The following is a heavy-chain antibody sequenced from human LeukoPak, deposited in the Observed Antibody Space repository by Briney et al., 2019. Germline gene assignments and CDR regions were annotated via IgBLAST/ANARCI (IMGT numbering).Heavy chain of an antibody. D-gene: IGHD3-10*01. V-gene: IGHV3-7*01. CDR3: ARDTGSYFGSGSYSDY. CDR1: GFIFSDYA. Sequence: PGGSLRLSCSASGFIFSDYAMHWVRQAPGKGLEWVANIKQDGSEKYYVDSVKGRFTISRDNAKNSLYLQMNSLRAEDTAVYYCARDTGSYFGSGSYSDYWGQGTLVTVSS. J-gene: IGHJ4*02. CDR2: IKQDGSEK.